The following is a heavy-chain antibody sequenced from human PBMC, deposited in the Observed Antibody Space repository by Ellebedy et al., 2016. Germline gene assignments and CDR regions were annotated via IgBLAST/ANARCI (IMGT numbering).Heavy chain of an antibody. J-gene: IGHJ4*02. Sequence: GGSLRLXXKGSGYSFTSYWISWVRQMPGKGLEWMGRIDPSDSYTNYSPSFQGHVTISADKSISTAYLQWSSLKASDTAMYYCARLQRGSGSYGDYWGQGTLVTVSS. D-gene: IGHD3-10*01. CDR2: IDPSDSYT. CDR1: GYSFTSYW. CDR3: ARLQRGSGSYGDY. V-gene: IGHV5-10-1*01.